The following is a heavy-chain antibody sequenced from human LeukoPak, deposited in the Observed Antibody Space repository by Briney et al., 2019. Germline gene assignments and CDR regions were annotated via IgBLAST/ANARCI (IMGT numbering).Heavy chain of an antibody. CDR1: GGSISSDY. CDR3: ARGVGSDSSGYYYFDY. J-gene: IGHJ4*02. CDR2: IYYSGST. V-gene: IGHV4-59*01. D-gene: IGHD3-22*01. Sequence: SETLSLTCIVSGGSISSDYWSWIRQPPGKGLEWIGYIYYSGSTNYNPSLKSRVTISVDTSKNQFSLKLSSVTAADTAVYYCARGVGSDSSGYYYFDYWGQGTLVTVSS.